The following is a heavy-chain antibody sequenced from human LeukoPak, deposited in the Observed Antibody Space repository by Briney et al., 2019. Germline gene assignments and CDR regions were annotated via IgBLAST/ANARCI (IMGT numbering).Heavy chain of an antibody. CDR3: ASSSVGYSYGTSYFDY. D-gene: IGHD5-18*01. J-gene: IGHJ4*02. V-gene: IGHV3-9*01. CDR1: GFTFDDYA. CDR2: ISWNSGSI. Sequence: GGSLRLSCAASGFTFDDYAMHWVRQAPGKGLEWVSGISWNSGSIGYADSVKGRFTISRDNAKNSLYLQMNSLRAEDTALYYCASSSVGYSYGTSYFDYWGQGTLVTVSS.